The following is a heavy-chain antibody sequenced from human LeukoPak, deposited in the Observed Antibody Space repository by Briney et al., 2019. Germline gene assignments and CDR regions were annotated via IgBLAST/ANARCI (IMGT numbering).Heavy chain of an antibody. J-gene: IGHJ6*02. CDR2: IYSGGNT. V-gene: IGHV3-66*04. D-gene: IGHD3-16*01. Sequence: GGSLRLSRAASGFTVSENYMTWVRQAPRKGLEWVSVIYSGGNTYYVDSVKGRFTISRDNSKNTLYLQMNSLRAEDTAVYYCGRQMTTVITGVYYYYGMDVWGQGTTVTVSS. CDR1: GFTVSENY. CDR3: GRQMTTVITGVYYYYGMDV.